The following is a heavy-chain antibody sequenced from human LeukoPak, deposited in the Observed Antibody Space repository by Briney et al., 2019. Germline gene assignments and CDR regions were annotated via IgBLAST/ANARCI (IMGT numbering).Heavy chain of an antibody. D-gene: IGHD3-22*01. CDR1: GGSISSGGYS. J-gene: IGHJ5*02. CDR2: IYHSGST. CDR3: ARGISYYDSSGYYNNWFDP. Sequence: SQTLSLTCAVSGGSISSGGYSWSWIRQPPGKDLEWIGYIYHSGSTYYNPSLKSRVTISVDRSKNQFSLKLSSVTAADTAVYYCARGISYYDSSGYYNNWFDPWDQGTLVTVSS. V-gene: IGHV4-30-2*01.